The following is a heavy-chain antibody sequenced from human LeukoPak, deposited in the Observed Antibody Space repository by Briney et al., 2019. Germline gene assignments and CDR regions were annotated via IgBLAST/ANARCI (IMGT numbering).Heavy chain of an antibody. CDR1: GFTFSSYE. D-gene: IGHD3-10*01. V-gene: IGHV3-48*03. CDR3: AKTLVPFGGCVGV. CDR2: ISSSGSTI. Sequence: GGSLRLSCAASGFTFSSYEMNWVRQAPGKGLEWVSYISSSGSTIYYADSVKGRFTISRDNAKNSLYLQMNTLRPEDTALYYCAKTLVPFGGCVGVWGKGTTVTISS. J-gene: IGHJ6*04.